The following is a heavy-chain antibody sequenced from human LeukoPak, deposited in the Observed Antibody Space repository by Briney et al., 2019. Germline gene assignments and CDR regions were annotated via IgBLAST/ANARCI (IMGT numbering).Heavy chain of an antibody. CDR1: GDSVSSNSAA. Sequence: QTLSLTCAISGDSVSSNSAAWNWIRQSPSRGLEWLGRTYYRSKWNNDYAVSVKSRIAINPDTSKNQFSLQLNSVTPEDTAVYYCAREPSSVTGMLFDYWGQGTLVTVSS. V-gene: IGHV6-1*01. D-gene: IGHD6-19*01. CDR3: AREPSSVTGMLFDY. J-gene: IGHJ4*02. CDR2: TYYRSKWNN.